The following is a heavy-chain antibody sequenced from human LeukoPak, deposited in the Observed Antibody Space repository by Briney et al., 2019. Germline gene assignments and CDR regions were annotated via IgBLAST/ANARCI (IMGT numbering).Heavy chain of an antibody. J-gene: IGHJ6*04. Sequence: EASVNVSCKASGYTFTGYYMHWVRQAPGQGLEWMGWINPNSGGTNYAQKFQGWVTMTRDTSISTAYMELSRLRSDDRAVYYCARADQKGYSSSWYYYGMDVWGKGTTVTVSS. CDR1: GYTFTGYY. V-gene: IGHV1-2*04. CDR2: INPNSGGT. CDR3: ARADQKGYSSSWYYYGMDV. D-gene: IGHD6-13*01.